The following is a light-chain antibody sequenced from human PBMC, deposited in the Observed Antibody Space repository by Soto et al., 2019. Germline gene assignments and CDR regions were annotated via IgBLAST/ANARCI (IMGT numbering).Light chain of an antibody. Sequence: IRMTQSPSSFSASTGDRVSITCRATQDIGTYLAWYQQIPGKAPKLLIYDASNLETGVPSRFSGSGSGTDFTFTISSLQPEDIATYYCQQYDNLPITFGQGTRLEIK. CDR2: DAS. J-gene: IGKJ5*01. CDR1: QDIGTY. V-gene: IGKV1-33*01. CDR3: QQYDNLPIT.